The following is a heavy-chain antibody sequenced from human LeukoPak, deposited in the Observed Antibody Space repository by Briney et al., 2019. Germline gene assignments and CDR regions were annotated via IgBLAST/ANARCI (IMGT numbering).Heavy chain of an antibody. V-gene: IGHV1-69*05. Sequence: SVKVSCKASGGTFSSYAISWVRQAPGQGLEWMGGIIPIFGTANYAQKFQGRVTITTDESTSAAYMELSSLRSEDTAVYYCARVGIAAAGTLDYWGQGTLVTVSS. D-gene: IGHD6-13*01. J-gene: IGHJ4*02. CDR2: IIPIFGTA. CDR3: ARVGIAAAGTLDY. CDR1: GGTFSSYA.